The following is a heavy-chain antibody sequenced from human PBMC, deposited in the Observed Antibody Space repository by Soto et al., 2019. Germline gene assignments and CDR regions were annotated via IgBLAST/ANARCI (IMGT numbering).Heavy chain of an antibody. J-gene: IGHJ2*01. CDR2: IYSDGTT. Sequence: GSLRLSCAASGFTVSSNYMNWVRQAPGKGLEWISIIYSDGTTSYADSVKGRFTISRDNFKNTLHLQMNNLRAEDTAVYFCAKTHRATTVVTRYWYFDLWGRGTLVTVSS. D-gene: IGHD4-17*01. CDR1: GFTVSSNY. V-gene: IGHV3-53*01. CDR3: AKTHRATTVVTRYWYFDL.